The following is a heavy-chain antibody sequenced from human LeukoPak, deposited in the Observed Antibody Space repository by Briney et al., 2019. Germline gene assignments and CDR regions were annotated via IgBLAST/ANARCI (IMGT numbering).Heavy chain of an antibody. D-gene: IGHD1-7*01. J-gene: IGHJ4*02. V-gene: IGHV4-31*03. CDR1: GGSISSGGYY. CDR3: ARESWNYHFDY. Sequence: PSETLSLTCTVSGGSISSGGYYWSWIRQHPGKGLEWIGYIYYSGSTYYNPSLKSRVTISVDTSKNQFSLKLSSVTAADTAVYYCARESWNYHFDYWGQGTLVTVSS. CDR2: IYYSGST.